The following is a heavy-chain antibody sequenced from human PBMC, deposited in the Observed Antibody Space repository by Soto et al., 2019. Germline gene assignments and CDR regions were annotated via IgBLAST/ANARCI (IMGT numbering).Heavy chain of an antibody. CDR2: ISYDGSNK. V-gene: IGHV3-30-3*01. J-gene: IGHJ2*01. CDR1: GFTFSRYA. D-gene: IGHD4-4*01. CDR3: ARPLWRDDYNWGYFDL. Sequence: QVQLVESGGGVVQPGRSLRLSCAASGFTFSRYAMHWVRQAPGKGLEWVAVISYDGSNKYYADSVKGRFTISRDNSKNPLYLQMNSRRAEDTAVYYCARPLWRDDYNWGYFDLWGRGTLVTVSS.